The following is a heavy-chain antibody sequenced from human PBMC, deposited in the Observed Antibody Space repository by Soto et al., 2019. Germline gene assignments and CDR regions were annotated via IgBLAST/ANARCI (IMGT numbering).Heavy chain of an antibody. V-gene: IGHV4-59*08. Sequence: SETRSLTCTVSGGSISRYYWSWIRQPPGKGLEWIGYIYYSGSTNYNPSLKSRVTISVDTSKNQFSLKLSSVTAADTAVYYCARRYGWAFDIWGQGTMVT. D-gene: IGHD3-16*01. CDR3: ARRYGWAFDI. CDR2: IYYSGST. J-gene: IGHJ3*02. CDR1: GGSISRYY.